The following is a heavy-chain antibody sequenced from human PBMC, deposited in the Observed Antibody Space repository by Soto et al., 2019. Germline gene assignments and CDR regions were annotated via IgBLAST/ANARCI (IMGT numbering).Heavy chain of an antibody. CDR2: IYYSGST. CDR3: ARVWGGAFDF. CDR1: GGSLSSYH. Sequence: TSETLSLTCTVSGGSLSSYHWSLIRQPPGKGLEWIGYIYYSGSTNYNPSLKSRVTISVDTSKNQLSLKLSSVTAADTAVYYCARVWGGAFDFWGQGTMVTVSS. V-gene: IGHV4-59*08. D-gene: IGHD3-10*01. J-gene: IGHJ3*01.